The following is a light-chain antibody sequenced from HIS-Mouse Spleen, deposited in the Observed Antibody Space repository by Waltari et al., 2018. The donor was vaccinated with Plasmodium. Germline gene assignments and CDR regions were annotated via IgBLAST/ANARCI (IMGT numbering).Light chain of an antibody. CDR3: QQYNNWPPWT. Sequence: RATLSCRASQSVSSNLAWYQQKPGQAPRLLIYGASTRATGIPARFSGSGSGTEFTLTISSMQSEDFAVYYCQQYNNWPPWTFGQGTKVEIK. J-gene: IGKJ1*01. CDR1: QSVSSN. CDR2: GAS. V-gene: IGKV3-15*01.